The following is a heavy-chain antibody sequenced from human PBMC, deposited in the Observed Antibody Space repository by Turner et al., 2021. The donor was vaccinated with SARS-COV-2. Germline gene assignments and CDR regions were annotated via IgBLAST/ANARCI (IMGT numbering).Heavy chain of an antibody. CDR2: INPNSGGT. CDR3: ARSVSWLQSLTVDY. Sequence: QVQLVQSGAEVRKPGASVTVSCKASGYTFTDHYLHWVRQAPGQGLKWMGWINPNSGGTNYAQRFQGRVTMTGDTSISTAYMELSTLRSDDTAVYYCARSVSWLQSLTVDYWGQGTLVTVSS. J-gene: IGHJ4*02. D-gene: IGHD5-12*01. V-gene: IGHV1-2*02. CDR1: GYTFTDHY.